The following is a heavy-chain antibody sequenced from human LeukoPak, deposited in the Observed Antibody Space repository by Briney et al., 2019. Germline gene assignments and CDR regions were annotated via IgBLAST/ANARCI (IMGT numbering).Heavy chain of an antibody. CDR1: GGSISSRSYY. J-gene: IGHJ1*01. V-gene: IGHV4-39*07. D-gene: IGHD3-22*01. CDR2: IYYSGST. Sequence: PSETLSLTCTVSGGSISSRSYYWGWIRQPPGKGLEWIGSIYYSGSTYYNPSLKSRVTVSVDTSKNQFSLKLSSVTAADTAVYYCARSGSGYLEYFRHWGQGTLVTVSS. CDR3: ARSGSGYLEYFRH.